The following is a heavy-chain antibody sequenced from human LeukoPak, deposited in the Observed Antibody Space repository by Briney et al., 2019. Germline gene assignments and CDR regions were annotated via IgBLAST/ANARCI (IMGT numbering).Heavy chain of an antibody. D-gene: IGHD3-3*01. V-gene: IGHV4-34*01. Sequence: KPSETLSLTCAVYLGSPTGYYWSWIPQPPGKGGEWIGEINHSESTNYNPSLKSRVTISVDTSENQFSMKLSYVTGADAAVYYCARGRTVTIFGVVIMVAFGYWGQGTLVTVSS. CDR1: LGSPTGYY. CDR3: ARGRTVTIFGVVIMVAFGY. CDR2: INHSEST. J-gene: IGHJ4*02.